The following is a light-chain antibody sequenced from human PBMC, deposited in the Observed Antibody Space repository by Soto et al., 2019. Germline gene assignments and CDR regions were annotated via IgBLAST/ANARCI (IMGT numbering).Light chain of an antibody. CDR1: SSDVGAYNY. CDR2: DVS. V-gene: IGLV2-14*01. J-gene: IGLJ2*01. CDR3: SSYTSSSTLGVL. Sequence: QSVLIQPASVSGSPGQSITFSCTGTSSDVGAYNYVSWYQQHPGKAPKLMIFDVSNRPSGVSNRFSGSKSGNTASLTISGLQAEDEADYYCSSYTSSSTLGVLFGGGTQLTVL.